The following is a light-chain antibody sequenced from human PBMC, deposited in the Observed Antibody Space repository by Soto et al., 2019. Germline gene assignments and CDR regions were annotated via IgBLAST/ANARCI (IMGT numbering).Light chain of an antibody. CDR3: AAWDDSLSGWV. Sequence: QSVLTQPPSASGTPGQRVTISCSGSSSNIGSNYVYWYQQLPGTAPKLLIYRNNQRPSGVPDRFSGSKSGTSASLAIRGLRSEDEADYYSAAWDDSLSGWVFGGGTKLTVL. CDR2: RNN. J-gene: IGLJ3*02. V-gene: IGLV1-47*01. CDR1: SSNIGSNY.